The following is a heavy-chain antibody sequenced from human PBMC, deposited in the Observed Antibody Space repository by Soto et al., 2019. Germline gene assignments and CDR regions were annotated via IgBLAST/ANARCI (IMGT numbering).Heavy chain of an antibody. CDR1: GYTFTSYA. CDR2: INAGNGNT. CDR3: ARDGAYCGGDCAIYYYGMDV. D-gene: IGHD2-21*02. V-gene: IGHV1-3*01. J-gene: IGHJ6*02. Sequence: QVQLVQSGAEVKKPGASVKVSCKASGYTFTSYAMHWVRQAPGQRLEWMGWINAGNGNTKYSQKFQGRVTITRDTSASTAYMELSSLRSEDTAVYYCARDGAYCGGDCAIYYYGMDVWGQGTTVTVSS.